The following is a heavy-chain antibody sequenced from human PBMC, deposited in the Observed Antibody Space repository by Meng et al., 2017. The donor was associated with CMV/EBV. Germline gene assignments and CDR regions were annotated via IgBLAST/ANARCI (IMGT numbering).Heavy chain of an antibody. CDR2: IIHGFGTT. J-gene: IGHJ4*02. Sequence: GGSLRLSCKASGGTFSSYVISWVRQAPGQGVEWMGGIIHGFGTTNYAQKFQDRVTFTTDESTTTAYMQLSSLRSEDTALYYCVISRSSFDRWGQGTLVTVSS. D-gene: IGHD3-3*02. CDR3: VISRSSFDR. V-gene: IGHV1-69*05. CDR1: GGTFSSYV.